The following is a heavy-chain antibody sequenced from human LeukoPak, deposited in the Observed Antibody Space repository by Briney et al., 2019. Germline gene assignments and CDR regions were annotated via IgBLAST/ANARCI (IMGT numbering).Heavy chain of an antibody. D-gene: IGHD1-26*01. CDR1: GFTVNNNC. CDR3: ARDGGSGTYVETYYYGMDV. J-gene: IGHJ6*02. V-gene: IGHV3-66*01. CDR2: IYVGDAT. Sequence: GGSLRLSCAASGFTVNNNCLSWVRQAPGKGLEWVSFIYVGDATYYADSVKGRFTISRDNSKNTVYLQMNSLRTEDSAVYYCARDGGSGTYVETYYYGMDVWGQGTTVTVSS.